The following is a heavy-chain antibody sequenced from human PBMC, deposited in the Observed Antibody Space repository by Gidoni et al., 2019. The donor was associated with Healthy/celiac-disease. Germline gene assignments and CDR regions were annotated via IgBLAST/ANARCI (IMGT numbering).Heavy chain of an antibody. CDR2: IKSKTDGGTT. CDR1: GFTFSNAW. Sequence: EVQLVESGGGLVKPGGSLRLSCAASGFTFSNAWMNWVRRATGKGLECVGRIKSKTDGGTTDYAAPVKGRFTISRDDSKNTLYLQMNSLKTEDTAVYYCTTGEADDAFDIWGQGTMVTVSS. CDR3: TTGEADDAFDI. J-gene: IGHJ3*02. V-gene: IGHV3-15*07.